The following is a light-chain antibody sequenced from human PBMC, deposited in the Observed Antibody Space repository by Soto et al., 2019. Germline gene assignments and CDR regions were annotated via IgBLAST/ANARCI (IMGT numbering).Light chain of an antibody. CDR1: SSDVVGYND. J-gene: IGLJ2*01. V-gene: IGLV2-8*01. CDR2: EVS. Sequence: QSALTQPPSASGSPGQSVTISCTGTSSDVVGYNDVSWYQQQPGKAPKLMISEVSKRPSGVPDRFSGSKSGNTASLTVSGLQAEDEANSYCSSFAGNNTLVFGGGTKLTVL. CDR3: SSFAGNNTLV.